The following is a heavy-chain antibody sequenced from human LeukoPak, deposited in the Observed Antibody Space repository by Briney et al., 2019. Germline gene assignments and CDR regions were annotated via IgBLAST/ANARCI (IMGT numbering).Heavy chain of an antibody. CDR1: GGSISSHY. CDR3: GRALRYDFWSGYLGPNDAFDI. J-gene: IGHJ3*02. D-gene: IGHD3-3*01. Sequence: SETLSLTCTVSGGSISSHYWSWIRQPPGKGLEWIGYIYYSGSTNYNPSLKSRVTISVDTSKNQFSLKLSSVTAADTAVYYLGRALRYDFWSGYLGPNDAFDIWGQGTMVTVSS. CDR2: IYYSGST. V-gene: IGHV4-59*11.